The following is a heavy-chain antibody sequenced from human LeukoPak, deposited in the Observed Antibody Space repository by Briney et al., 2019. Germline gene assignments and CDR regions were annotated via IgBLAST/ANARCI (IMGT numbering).Heavy chain of an antibody. CDR3: AKVSGVFIVGAYDY. V-gene: IGHV3-30*18. D-gene: IGHD1-26*01. J-gene: IGHJ4*02. CDR2: ISYDGSNK. Sequence: GGSLRLSCAASGFTFSSYGMHWVRQAPGKGLEWVAVISYDGSNKHYADSVKGRFTISRDNSKNTLYLQMNSLRAEDTAVYYCAKVSGVFIVGAYDYWGQGTLVTVSS. CDR1: GFTFSSYG.